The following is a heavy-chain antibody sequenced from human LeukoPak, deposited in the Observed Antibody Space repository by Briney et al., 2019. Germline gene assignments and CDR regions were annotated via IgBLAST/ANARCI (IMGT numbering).Heavy chain of an antibody. J-gene: IGHJ1*01. V-gene: IGHV3-30*02. CDR2: IRYDGRNK. Sequence: PGGSLRLSCAASGFTFSSNGMHWVRQAPGKGLEWVALIRYDGRNKYYGDSVKGRFTISRDNSQNTLFLQMNSLSVEETAVYYCAKDHRDNYGSFFPYWGQGILVTVSS. CDR1: GFTFSSNG. D-gene: IGHD5-18*01. CDR3: AKDHRDNYGSFFPY.